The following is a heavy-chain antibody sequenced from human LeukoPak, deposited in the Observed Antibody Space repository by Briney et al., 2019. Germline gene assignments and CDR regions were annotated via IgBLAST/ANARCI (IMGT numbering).Heavy chain of an antibody. V-gene: IGHV4-30-4*08. CDR1: GGSINSGDYY. Sequence: SETLSLTCTVSGGSINSGDYYWSWVRQPPGKGLEWIAYISYSGSTSYNPSLKGRITISVDTSKNQFSLKLSSVTAADTALYYCARSWDYYYGMDVWGQGTTVTVSS. D-gene: IGHD6-13*01. CDR2: ISYSGST. CDR3: ARSWDYYYGMDV. J-gene: IGHJ6*02.